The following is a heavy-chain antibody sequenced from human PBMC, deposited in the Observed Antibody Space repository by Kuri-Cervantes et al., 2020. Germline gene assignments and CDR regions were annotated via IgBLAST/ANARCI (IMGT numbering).Heavy chain of an antibody. CDR2: ITSTSSKI. V-gene: IGHV3-21*01. CDR1: GFTFTNYA. D-gene: IGHD3-10*01. Sequence: GESLKISCAASGFTFTNYAMSWVRQAPGKGLEWVSSITSTSSKIDYADSVKGRFTISRDNAKNSLYLQMNSLRAEDTAVYYCATEGYGSGSYPTDYWGQGTLVTVSS. J-gene: IGHJ4*02. CDR3: ATEGYGSGSYPTDY.